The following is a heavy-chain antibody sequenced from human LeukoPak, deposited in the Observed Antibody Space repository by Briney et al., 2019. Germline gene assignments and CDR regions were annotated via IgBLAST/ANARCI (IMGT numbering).Heavy chain of an antibody. CDR1: GFTFSTSW. D-gene: IGHD2-8*01. Sequence: EGSLRLSCSASGFTFSTSWMSWVRQAPGKGLEWVANMSQDGGEKSYVDSVKGRFTISRDNAKNSLYLQMNSLSAEDTAVYYCARDWDEYSTKDYWGQGTLVTVSS. CDR2: MSQDGGEK. V-gene: IGHV3-7*01. CDR3: ARDWDEYSTKDY. J-gene: IGHJ4*02.